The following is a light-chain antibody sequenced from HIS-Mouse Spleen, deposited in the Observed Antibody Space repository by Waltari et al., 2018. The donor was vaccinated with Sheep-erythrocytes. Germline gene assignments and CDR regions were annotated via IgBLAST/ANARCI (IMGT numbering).Light chain of an antibody. CDR1: SSDVGVYTY. V-gene: IGLV2-11*01. Sequence: QSAPTQPPSVSRPPGPSVTISCTGTSSDVGVYTYVPWYQQHPGKAPNLMIYDVSKRPSGVPDRFSGSKSGNTASLTISGLQAEDEADYYCCSYAGSYNHVFATGTKVTVL. CDR2: DVS. J-gene: IGLJ1*01. CDR3: CSYAGSYNHV.